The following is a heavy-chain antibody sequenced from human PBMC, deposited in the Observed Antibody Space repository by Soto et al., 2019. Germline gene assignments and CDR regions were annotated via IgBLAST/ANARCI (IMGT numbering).Heavy chain of an antibody. CDR1: GVSIGRYY. V-gene: IGHV4-59*01. CDR2: IYYSGST. CDR3: ARDNGYSHRYTLDH. J-gene: IGHJ4*02. D-gene: IGHD5-18*01. Sequence: PSETLSLTCTVSGVSIGRYYWSWIRQPPGKGLEWIGYIYYSGSTNYNPSLKSRVTISVDTSKNQFSLKLSSVTAADTAVYYCARDNGYSHRYTLDHWGQGTLVTVSS.